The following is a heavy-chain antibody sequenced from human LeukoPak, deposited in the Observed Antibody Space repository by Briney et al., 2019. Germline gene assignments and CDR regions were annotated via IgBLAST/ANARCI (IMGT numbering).Heavy chain of an antibody. CDR1: GGTFSSYA. V-gene: IGHV1-69*01. CDR3: ARGPAYSSGWYGDYHYCMDV. Sequence: SVKVSCKASGGTFSSYAISWVRQAPGQGLEWMGGIIPIFGTANYAQKFQGRVTITADESTSTAYMELSSLRSEDTAVYYCARGPAYSSGWYGDYHYCMDVWGKGTTATVSS. D-gene: IGHD6-19*01. CDR2: IIPIFGTA. J-gene: IGHJ6*03.